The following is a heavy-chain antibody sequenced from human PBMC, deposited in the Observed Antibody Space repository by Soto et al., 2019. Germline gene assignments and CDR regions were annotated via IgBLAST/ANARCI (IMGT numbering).Heavy chain of an antibody. Sequence: PSETLSLTCTVSGDSFSNYYCNWVRKSAGKGLEWIGRIYPTGSTTYNPSLKSRLTMSVDTSKNQFSLRLTSMTAADTAVYYCATGRSEVVPGAMDTWGQGTLVTVPS. CDR2: IYPTGST. V-gene: IGHV4-4*07. CDR1: GDSFSNYY. CDR3: ATGRSEVVPGAMDT. D-gene: IGHD2-2*01. J-gene: IGHJ5*02.